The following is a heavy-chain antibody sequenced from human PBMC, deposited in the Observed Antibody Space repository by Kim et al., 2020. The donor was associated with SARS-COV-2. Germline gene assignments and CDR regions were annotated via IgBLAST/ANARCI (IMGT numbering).Heavy chain of an antibody. J-gene: IGHJ6*02. V-gene: IGHV4-39*01. Sequence: YNPSLTRRVTISVDTAKNQLSLKLRSVAAADTAVYYCARHGGYYYYGMDVWGQGTTVTV. CDR3: ARHGGYYYYGMDV. D-gene: IGHD3-16*01.